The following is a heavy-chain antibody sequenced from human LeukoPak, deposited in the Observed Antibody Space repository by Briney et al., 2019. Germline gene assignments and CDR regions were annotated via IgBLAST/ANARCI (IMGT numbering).Heavy chain of an antibody. V-gene: IGHV3-30*04. Sequence: GRSLRLSCAASGFTFSDHVMHWVRQAPGKGLEWVAGTSYDGTNKYEADSVKGRFIISRDNSKNTLFLQMNSLRAEDTAVYYCTRAFFGVRERVDYYFYYMDVWGKGTTVTVSS. CDR2: TSYDGTNK. D-gene: IGHD3-3*01. CDR3: TRAFFGVRERVDYYFYYMDV. J-gene: IGHJ6*03. CDR1: GFTFSDHV.